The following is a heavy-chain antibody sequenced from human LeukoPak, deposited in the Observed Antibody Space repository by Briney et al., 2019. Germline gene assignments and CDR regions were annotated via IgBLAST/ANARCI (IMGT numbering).Heavy chain of an antibody. J-gene: IGHJ5*02. Sequence: SQTLSLTCAVSGGSISSGGYSWSWIRQPPGKGLEWIGYMYHGGSTYYNPSLEGRVTISVDRSKNRLSLRVSSVTAADTAVYYCASTNDFGDYMGAWGQGILVTVSS. CDR3: ASTNDFGDYMGA. V-gene: IGHV4-30-2*01. D-gene: IGHD4-17*01. CDR1: GGSISSGGYS. CDR2: MYHGGST.